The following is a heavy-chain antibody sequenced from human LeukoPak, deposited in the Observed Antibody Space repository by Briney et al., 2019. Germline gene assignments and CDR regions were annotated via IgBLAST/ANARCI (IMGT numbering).Heavy chain of an antibody. CDR1: GGSISSGGYS. J-gene: IGHJ6*02. D-gene: IGHD1-1*01. CDR3: ARVSRQRNYGMDV. Sequence: MPSQTLSLTCAVSGGSISSGGYSWSWIRQPPGKGLEWIGYIYHSGSTYYNPSLKSRVTISVDRSKNQFSLKLSSVTAADTAVYYCARVSRQRNYGMDVWGQGTTVTVYS. V-gene: IGHV4-30-2*01. CDR2: IYHSGST.